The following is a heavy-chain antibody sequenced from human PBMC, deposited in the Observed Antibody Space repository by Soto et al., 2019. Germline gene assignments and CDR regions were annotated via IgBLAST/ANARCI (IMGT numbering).Heavy chain of an antibody. J-gene: IGHJ6*02. D-gene: IGHD6-13*01. CDR2: IYPGDSDC. CDR1: GYSFTSYW. Sequence: GESLKISRKGSGYSFTSYWIPWVRQMPGKGLEWMGIIYPGDSDCRYSPSFQGQVTISADKSISTAYLQWRSLKASDTAMYYGARHHGSPGCYFGMDVWGQGTTVTVSS. CDR3: ARHHGSPGCYFGMDV. V-gene: IGHV5-51*01.